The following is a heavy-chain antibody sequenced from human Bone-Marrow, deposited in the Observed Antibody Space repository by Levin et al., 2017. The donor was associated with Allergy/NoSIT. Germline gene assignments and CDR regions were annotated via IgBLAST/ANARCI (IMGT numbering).Heavy chain of an antibody. CDR1: GFTFSSYA. CDR2: ISYDGSNK. J-gene: IGHJ6*02. D-gene: IGHD3-3*01. CDR3: ARDDNLLAYYYYGMDV. Sequence: GGSLRLSCAASGFTFSSYAMHWVRQAPGKGLEWVAVISYDGSNKYYADSVKGRFTISRDNSKNTLYLQMNSLRAEDTAVYYCARDDNLLAYYYYGMDVWGQGTTVTVSS. V-gene: IGHV3-30-3*01.